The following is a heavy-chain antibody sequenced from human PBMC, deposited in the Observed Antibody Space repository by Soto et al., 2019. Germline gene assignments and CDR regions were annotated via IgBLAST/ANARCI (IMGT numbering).Heavy chain of an antibody. Sequence: SETLSLTFAVYGGSFSGYYWNWLSQPPGKGLEWIGEINHSGSTNYNPSLKSRVTISVDRAKNQFSLELSSVTAADTAVYYCARGATYSVWAQVTLVTVS. CDR3: ARGATYSV. V-gene: IGHV4-34*01. CDR2: INHSGST. D-gene: IGHD5-18*01. CDR1: GGSFSGYY. J-gene: IGHJ4*02.